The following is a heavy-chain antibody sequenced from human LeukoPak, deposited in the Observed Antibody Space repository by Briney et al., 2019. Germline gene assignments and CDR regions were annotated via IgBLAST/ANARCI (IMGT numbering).Heavy chain of an antibody. CDR1: GFTFSSYA. CDR2: ISGGGGST. J-gene: IGHJ4*02. D-gene: IGHD1-26*01. Sequence: GASLRLSCAASGFTFSSYAMSWVRQAPGKGLELVSAISGGGGSTYYADSVKGRFTISRDNSKNTLYLQMNSLRAEDTAVYYCAKDLVYLNSGGLPRVIDHWGQGTLVTVSS. CDR3: AKDLVYLNSGGLPRVIDH. V-gene: IGHV3-23*01.